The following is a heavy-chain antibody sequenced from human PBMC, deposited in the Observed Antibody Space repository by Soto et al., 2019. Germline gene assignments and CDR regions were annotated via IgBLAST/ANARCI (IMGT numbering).Heavy chain of an antibody. V-gene: IGHV1-8*01. CDR1: GYTFTSYD. Sequence: GASVKVSCKASGYTFTSYDINWVRQATGQGLEWMGWMNPNSGNTGYAQKFQGRVTMTRNTSISTAYMELSSLRSEDTAVYYCARGLRWYYDSSGYSGAFDICGKGTMVTVSS. J-gene: IGHJ3*02. CDR3: ARGLRWYYDSSGYSGAFDI. D-gene: IGHD3-22*01. CDR2: MNPNSGNT.